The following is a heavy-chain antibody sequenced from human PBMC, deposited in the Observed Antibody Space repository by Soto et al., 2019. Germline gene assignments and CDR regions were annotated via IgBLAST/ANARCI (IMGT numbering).Heavy chain of an antibody. D-gene: IGHD2-8*01. CDR1: GDTLSKYG. J-gene: IGHJ6*02. Sequence: QVQLVQSGAEVKKPGSSVKVSCKASGDTLSKYGVSWVRQAPGQGLEWMGGITPIFGTPTYAQRFQGRVPITADNSTSTSNLELTSLRSDDTAVYYCAKSRVGVSLGLVDVWGQGKTVTVSS. V-gene: IGHV1-69*06. CDR3: AKSRVGVSLGLVDV. CDR2: ITPIFGTP.